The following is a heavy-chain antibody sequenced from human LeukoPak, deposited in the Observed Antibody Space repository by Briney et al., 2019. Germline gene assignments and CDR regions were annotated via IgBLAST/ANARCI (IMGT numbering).Heavy chain of an antibody. CDR3: ATKQWLAPPPDS. V-gene: IGHV3-74*01. CDR1: GFTFSKYW. Sequence: GGSLRLSCAASGFTFSKYWMLWVRQAPGKGPESVSRINTDGTVTTYADSVKGRFTVSRGNADNTMFLQMNSVRDEDTAVYYCATKQWLAPPPDSWGQGTPVTVSS. D-gene: IGHD6-19*01. CDR2: INTDGTVT. J-gene: IGHJ4*02.